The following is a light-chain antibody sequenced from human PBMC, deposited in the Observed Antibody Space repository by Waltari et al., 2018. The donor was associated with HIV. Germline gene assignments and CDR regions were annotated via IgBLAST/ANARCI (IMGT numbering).Light chain of an antibody. J-gene: IGLJ2*01. V-gene: IGLV2-14*03. CDR1: DSYFGSGNF. CDR3: SSFTKDFTVI. CDR2: EVD. Sequence: SVVTQPASVSGFPGQSVTIPCPGTDSYFGSGNFVSWYQQHPGKAPKVILFEVDSRASGVDDRFSGSKSGNTASLTISGLRTEDEANYYCSSFTKDFTVIFGGGTKVTIL.